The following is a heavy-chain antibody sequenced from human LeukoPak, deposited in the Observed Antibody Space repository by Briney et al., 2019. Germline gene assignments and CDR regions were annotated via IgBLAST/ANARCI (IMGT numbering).Heavy chain of an antibody. V-gene: IGHV7-4-1*02. CDR1: GYTFTSYA. J-gene: IGHJ5*02. Sequence: ASVKVSCKASGYTFTSYAMNWVRQAPGQGLEWMGWINTNTGNPTYAQGFTGRFVFSLDTSVSTAYLQISSLKAEDTAVYYCARGPPSPYSSGWYGDNWFDPWGQGTLVTVSS. CDR3: ARGPPSPYSSGWYGDNWFDP. D-gene: IGHD6-19*01. CDR2: INTNTGNP.